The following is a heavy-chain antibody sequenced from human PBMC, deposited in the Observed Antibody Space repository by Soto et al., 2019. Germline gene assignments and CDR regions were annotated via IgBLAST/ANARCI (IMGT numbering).Heavy chain of an antibody. J-gene: IGHJ4*02. V-gene: IGHV1-69*13. D-gene: IGHD6-19*01. Sequence: SVKVSCKDSGGTFSSYAISWVRQAPGQGLEWMGGIIPIFGTANYAQKFQGRVTITADETTSTAYMEHSSLRSEDKAVYYCASLYSSGWYVYWGQGTLVTVSS. CDR3: ASLYSSGWYVY. CDR1: GGTFSSYA. CDR2: IIPIFGTA.